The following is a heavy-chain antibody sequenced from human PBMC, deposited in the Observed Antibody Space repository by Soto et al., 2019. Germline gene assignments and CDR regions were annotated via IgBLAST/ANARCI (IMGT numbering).Heavy chain of an antibody. CDR3: ARETRNYDFWGGSLNWFDP. CDR1: RFSFTNYA. V-gene: IGHV3-30*03. Sequence: GGSLRLSCTASRFSFTNYAMHWVRQAPGKGLQWVAVISADGDTQDYADSVRGRFTISRDNSKNTLYLQMDSLRAEDTAVYYCARETRNYDFWGGSLNWFDPWGQGSLVTV. J-gene: IGHJ5*02. D-gene: IGHD3-3*01. CDR2: ISADGDTQ.